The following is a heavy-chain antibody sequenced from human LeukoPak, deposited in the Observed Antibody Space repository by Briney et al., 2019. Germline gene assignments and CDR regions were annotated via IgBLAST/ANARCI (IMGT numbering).Heavy chain of an antibody. CDR1: GFTFSSYE. CDR3: ATSRQVLFLFDS. D-gene: IGHD2-8*02. J-gene: IGHJ4*02. CDR2: ISSSGSTI. V-gene: IGHV3-48*03. Sequence: GGSLRLSCAASGFTFSSYEMNWVRQAPGKGLEWVSYISSSGSTIYYADSVRGRFTISRDNSKNTLSLQMNSLRAEDTAIYYCATSRQVLFLFDSWGQGTLVTVSS.